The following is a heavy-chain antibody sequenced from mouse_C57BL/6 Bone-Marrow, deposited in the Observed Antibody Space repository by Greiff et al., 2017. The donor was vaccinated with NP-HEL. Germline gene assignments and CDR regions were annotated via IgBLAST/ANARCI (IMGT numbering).Heavy chain of an antibody. D-gene: IGHD2-4*01. J-gene: IGHJ1*03. CDR3: ARHLYDYDDWYFDV. Sequence: EVKVVESGGGLVQPGGSLKLSCAASGFTFSDYYMYWVRQTPEKRLEWVAYISNGGGSTYYPDTVKGRFTISRDNAKNTLYLQMSRLKSEDTAMYYCARHLYDYDDWYFDVWGTGTTVTVSS. CDR1: GFTFSDYY. V-gene: IGHV5-12*01. CDR2: ISNGGGST.